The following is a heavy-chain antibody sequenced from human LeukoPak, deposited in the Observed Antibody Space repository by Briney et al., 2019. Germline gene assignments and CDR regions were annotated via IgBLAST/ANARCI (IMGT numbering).Heavy chain of an antibody. CDR3: ATAKGGYGAFDI. CDR1: GFTFSSYG. CDR2: IWYDGNNK. V-gene: IGHV3-33*01. D-gene: IGHD5-12*01. J-gene: IGHJ3*02. Sequence: PGRSLRLSCAASGFTFSSYGMHWVRQAPGKGLEWVAVIWYDGNNKYYADSVKGRFTISRDNSKNTLYLQMNSLRAEDTAVYYCATAKGGYGAFDIWGQGTMVTVSS.